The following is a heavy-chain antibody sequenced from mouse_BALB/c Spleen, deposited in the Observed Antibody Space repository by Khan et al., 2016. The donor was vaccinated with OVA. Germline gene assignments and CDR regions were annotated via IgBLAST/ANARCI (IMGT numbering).Heavy chain of an antibody. D-gene: IGHD1-2*01. CDR2: ISPGSGDT. V-gene: IGHV1-77*01. J-gene: IGHJ3*01. CDR1: GYTFTDFY. CDR3: ARRNYFGYTFAY. Sequence: QVQLKVSGTELARPGASVNLSCKASGYTFTDFYINWVKQRSGQGLEWIGEISPGSGDTYYNEKFKGKATLTADKSSSTAYMQLSSLTSEASAVYFCARRNYFGYTFAYWGQGTLVTVSA.